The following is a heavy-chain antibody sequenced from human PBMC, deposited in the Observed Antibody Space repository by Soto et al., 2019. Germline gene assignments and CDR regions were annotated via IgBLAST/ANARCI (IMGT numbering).Heavy chain of an antibody. V-gene: IGHV3-23*01. J-gene: IGHJ4*02. Sequence: PVGSLRLSWAGCGFTFTSYAMSWVRQAPDEGLEVVASISGMGASKYDADSVKGRFAIARDNSKNTLYLQINSVRAEDTAVYYCAKPTRTSCSSTTCSYFDCWGQGT. D-gene: IGHD2-2*01. CDR1: GFTFTSYA. CDR3: AKPTRTSCSSTTCSYFDC. CDR2: ISGMGASK.